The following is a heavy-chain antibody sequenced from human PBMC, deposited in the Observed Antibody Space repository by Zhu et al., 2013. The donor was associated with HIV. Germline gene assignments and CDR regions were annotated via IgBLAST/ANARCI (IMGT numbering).Heavy chain of an antibody. Sequence: QSGSKLARPGTSLKMSCKASGYTFTSYYVHWVRQAPGHALEWLGWISAYNGNTKYSQKLQGRVTMTTDTSTSTAYMELRSLRSDDTAVYYCARHCSGGGCYLDSYYYAMDVWGQGTTVIVSS. J-gene: IGHJ6*02. D-gene: IGHD2-15*01. CDR2: ISAYNGNT. V-gene: IGHV1-18*01. CDR3: ARHCSGGGCYLDSYYYAMDV. CDR1: GYTFTSYY.